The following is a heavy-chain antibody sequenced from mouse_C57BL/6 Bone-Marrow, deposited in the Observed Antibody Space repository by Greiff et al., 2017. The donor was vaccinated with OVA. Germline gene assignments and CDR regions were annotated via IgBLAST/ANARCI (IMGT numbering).Heavy chain of an antibody. Sequence: TLSFTSSFYTFTYHIMNWLKNRPGQGLEWIGRIYPVSGETNYNQKFMGKATFSVDRSSSTVYMVLNSLTSEDPAVYYCGGGTTVVRYFDVWGTGTTVTVSS. CDR3: GGGTTVVRYFDV. J-gene: IGHJ1*03. CDR2: IYPVSGET. V-gene: IGHV1-11*01. D-gene: IGHD1-1*01. CDR1: FYTFTYHI.